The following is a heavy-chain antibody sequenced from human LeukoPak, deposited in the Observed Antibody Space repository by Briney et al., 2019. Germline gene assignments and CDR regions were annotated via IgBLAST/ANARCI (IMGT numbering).Heavy chain of an antibody. D-gene: IGHD3-10*01. J-gene: IGHJ5*02. V-gene: IGHV4-39*07. CDR2: IYYSGYT. Sequence: WIRQPPGKGLEWLGSIYYSGYTYYNPSLQSRVTISIDTSKNQFSLKVKYVTAADTAVYYCARGFSVDPWGQGTLVTVSS. CDR3: ARGFSVDP.